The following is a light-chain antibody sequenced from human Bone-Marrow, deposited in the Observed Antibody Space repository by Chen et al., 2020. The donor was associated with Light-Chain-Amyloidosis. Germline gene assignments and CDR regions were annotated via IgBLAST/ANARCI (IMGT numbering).Light chain of an antibody. J-gene: IGLJ2*01. Sequence: HSALTQPAPVSGSPGQSITISCTGTSSDVGSYNLVSWYQHHPGKVPKLLIYEASKRPSGVSNLSSGSQSGTTASLTISGLQAEDVADYYCSSYVGSGTFVVFGGGTKVTVL. CDR2: EAS. CDR3: SSYVGSGTFVV. CDR1: SSDVGSYNL. V-gene: IGLV2-23*02.